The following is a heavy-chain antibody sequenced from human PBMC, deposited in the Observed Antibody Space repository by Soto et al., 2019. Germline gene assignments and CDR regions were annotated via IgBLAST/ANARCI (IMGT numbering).Heavy chain of an antibody. Sequence: SETLSLTCTISGGSITSYYRSWIRQPPGKGLEWIGFIYYSGSTSYNPSLKSRVSISVDTSKNQFSLKLGSVTAADTAVYYCARQVTTIYYYFDYWGQGALVTVSS. D-gene: IGHD5-12*01. V-gene: IGHV4-59*08. CDR1: GGSITSYY. CDR2: IYYSGST. CDR3: ARQVTTIYYYFDY. J-gene: IGHJ4*02.